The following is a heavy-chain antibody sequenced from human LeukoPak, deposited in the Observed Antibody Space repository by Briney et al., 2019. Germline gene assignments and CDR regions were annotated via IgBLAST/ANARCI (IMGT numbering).Heavy chain of an antibody. CDR3: ARGFCSGGSCGFDY. V-gene: IGHV4-34*01. CDR1: GGSFSDFY. CDR2: IHHSGST. D-gene: IGHD2-15*01. J-gene: IGHJ4*02. Sequence: SETLSLTCGVYGGSFSDFYWNWIRQPPGKGLEWIGTIHHSGSTYYNPSLKTPVSISVDKSKNHLSLKLNSVTAADTAVYYCARGFCSGGSCGFDYWGQGNLVTVSS.